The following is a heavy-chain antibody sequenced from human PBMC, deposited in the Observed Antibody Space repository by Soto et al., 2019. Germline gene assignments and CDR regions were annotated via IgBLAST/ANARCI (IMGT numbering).Heavy chain of an antibody. Sequence: QVQLQESGPGLVKPSQTLSLTCTVSGGSIRGGDYYWSWIRQNPGKGLEWIGYIFYSGNSFYNPSLKSGVTISVDTSKNQFSLQLSSVTAADTAIYYCARLSSLYYNSDYGGYYFDYWGQGTLVSVSS. V-gene: IGHV4-31*03. J-gene: IGHJ4*02. CDR3: ARLSSLYYNSDYGGYYFDY. D-gene: IGHD3-10*01. CDR2: IFYSGNS. CDR1: GGSIRGGDYY.